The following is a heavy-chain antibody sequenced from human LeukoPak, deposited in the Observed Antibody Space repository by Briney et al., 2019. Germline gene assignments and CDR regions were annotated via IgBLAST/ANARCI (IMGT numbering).Heavy chain of an antibody. CDR1: GGSFTGYY. D-gene: IGHD2-2*01. CDR3: ARVCSSTSCYADY. Sequence: PETLSLTCAVYGGSFTGYYWSWIRQPPGKGLEWIGSIYYSGSTYYNPSLKSRVTISVDTSKNQFSLKLSSVTAADTAVYYCARVCSSTSCYADYWGQGSLVTVSS. J-gene: IGHJ4*02. CDR2: IYYSGST. V-gene: IGHV4-34*01.